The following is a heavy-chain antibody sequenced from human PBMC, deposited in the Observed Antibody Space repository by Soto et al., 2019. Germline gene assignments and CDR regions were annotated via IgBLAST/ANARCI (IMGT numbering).Heavy chain of an antibody. D-gene: IGHD2-15*01. Sequence: PSETLSLTCAVSGGSISSSNWWSWVRQPPGKGLEWIGEIYHSGSTNYNPPLKSRVTISVDKSKNQFSLKLGSVTAADTAVYYCASGGYCSGGSCYPDYYGMDVWGQGTTVTVSS. CDR1: GGSISSSNW. CDR3: ASGGYCSGGSCYPDYYGMDV. CDR2: IYHSGST. J-gene: IGHJ6*02. V-gene: IGHV4-4*02.